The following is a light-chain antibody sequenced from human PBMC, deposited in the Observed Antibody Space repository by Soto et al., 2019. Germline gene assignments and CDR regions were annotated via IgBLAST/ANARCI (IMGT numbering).Light chain of an antibody. V-gene: IGLV2-14*01. CDR2: EVS. Sequence: QSVLTQPASVSGSPGQSITISCTGTSSDVGGYNYVSWYQQHPGKAPKLMIYEVSNWPSGVSNRFSGSKSGNTASLTISGLQAEDEADYYCSSYTRISPYVFGTGTKLTVL. CDR1: SSDVGGYNY. J-gene: IGLJ1*01. CDR3: SSYTRISPYV.